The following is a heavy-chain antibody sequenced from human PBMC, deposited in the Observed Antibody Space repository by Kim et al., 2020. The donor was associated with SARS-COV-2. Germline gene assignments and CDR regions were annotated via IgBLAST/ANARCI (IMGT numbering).Heavy chain of an antibody. J-gene: IGHJ5*02. Sequence: GGSLRLSCAASGFTFSSYGMHWVRQAPGKGLEWVAVISYDGSNKYYADSVKGRFTISRDNSKNTLYLQMNSLRAEDTAVYYCAKASSGWYMTGWFDPWGQGTLVTVSS. V-gene: IGHV3-30*18. CDR1: GFTFSSYG. CDR2: ISYDGSNK. D-gene: IGHD6-19*01. CDR3: AKASSGWYMTGWFDP.